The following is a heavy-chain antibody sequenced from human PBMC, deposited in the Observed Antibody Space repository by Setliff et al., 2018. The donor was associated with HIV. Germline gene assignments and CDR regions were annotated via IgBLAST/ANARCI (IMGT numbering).Heavy chain of an antibody. J-gene: IGHJ4*02. D-gene: IGHD6-6*01. CDR2: IIPISGRT. V-gene: IGHV1-69*05. CDR3: AREAEQGERSSSWYFDY. CDR1: GGTFSSYA. Sequence: ASVKVSCKASGGTFSSYAFSWVRQAPGQGLEWMGGIIPISGRTNYAQKFQGRVTLTRDTSSSTVYVELSSLRSDDTAVYYCAREAEQGERSSSWYFDYWGQGTLVTVSS.